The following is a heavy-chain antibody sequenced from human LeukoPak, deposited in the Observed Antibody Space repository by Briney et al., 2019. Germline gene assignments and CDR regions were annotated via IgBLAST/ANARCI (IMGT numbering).Heavy chain of an antibody. Sequence: PGGSLRLSCTTSGFIFSSSTMNWVRQAPGKGLEWVSTISTSSSYIYYADSVRGRFTISRDNAKSSFYLQMNSLRAEDTAVYYCARDVELFDYWGQGTLVTVSS. J-gene: IGHJ4*02. V-gene: IGHV3-21*01. D-gene: IGHD1-7*01. CDR3: ARDVELFDY. CDR2: ISTSSSYI. CDR1: GFIFSSST.